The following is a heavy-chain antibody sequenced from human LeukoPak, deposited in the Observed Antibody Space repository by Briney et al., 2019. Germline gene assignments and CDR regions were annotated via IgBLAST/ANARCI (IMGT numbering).Heavy chain of an antibody. CDR1: GGSISSYY. CDR2: IYYSGCT. J-gene: IGHJ6*02. V-gene: IGHV4-59*01. CDR3: ARETYFRYGMDV. Sequence: SETLSLTCTVSGGSISSYYWSWIRQPPGKGLERIGYIYYSGCTNYNPSLKSRVTISVDTSKNQFSLKLSSVTAADTAVYYCARETYFRYGMDVWGQGTTVTVSS. D-gene: IGHD3-9*01.